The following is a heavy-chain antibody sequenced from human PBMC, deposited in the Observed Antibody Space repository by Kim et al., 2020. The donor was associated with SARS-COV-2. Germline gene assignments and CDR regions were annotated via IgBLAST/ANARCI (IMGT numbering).Heavy chain of an antibody. D-gene: IGHD4-17*01. CDR3: ARDWSGDYGDY. CDR2: T. Sequence: TKYSQKFQGRVTITRDTSASTAYMELSSLRSEDTAVYYCARDWSGDYGDYWGQGTLVTVSS. J-gene: IGHJ4*02. V-gene: IGHV1-3*01.